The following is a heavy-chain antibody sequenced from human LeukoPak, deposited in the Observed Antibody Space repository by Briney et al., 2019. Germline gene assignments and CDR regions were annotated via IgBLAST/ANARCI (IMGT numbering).Heavy chain of an antibody. CDR1: GFTFSSYA. Sequence: GSLRLSCAASGFTFSSYAMSWVRPAPGKGLEWVSAISGSGGSTYYADSVKGRFTISRDNSKNTLYLQMNSLRAEDTAVYYCAKDRSGYYELSAFDIWGQGTMVTVSS. CDR3: AKDRSGYYELSAFDI. D-gene: IGHD3-3*01. V-gene: IGHV3-23*01. J-gene: IGHJ3*02. CDR2: ISGSGGST.